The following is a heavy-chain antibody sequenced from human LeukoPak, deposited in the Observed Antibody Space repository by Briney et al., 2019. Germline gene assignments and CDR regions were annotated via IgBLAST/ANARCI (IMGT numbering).Heavy chain of an antibody. D-gene: IGHD3-22*01. V-gene: IGHV3-23*01. J-gene: IGHJ4*02. Sequence: PGGSLRLSCAASGFTFSSYAMSWVRQAPGKGLGWVSAISGSGGSTYYADSVKGRFTISRDNSKNTLYLQMNSLRAEDTAVYYCAARSGYYRGYFDYWGQGTLVTVSS. CDR3: AARSGYYRGYFDY. CDR2: ISGSGGST. CDR1: GFTFSSYA.